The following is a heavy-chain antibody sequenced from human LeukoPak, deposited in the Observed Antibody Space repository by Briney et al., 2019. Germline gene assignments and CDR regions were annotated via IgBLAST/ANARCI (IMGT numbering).Heavy chain of an antibody. D-gene: IGHD6-13*01. V-gene: IGHV3-7*03. CDR3: AKDGQQLTLFDP. Sequence: GGSLRLSCTASGFAFGSYWMTWVRQAPTKGLEWVANINPDGSEKYYVDSVKGRFTSSRDNAKDSVYLQMNSLRAEDTAVYYCAKDGQQLTLFDPWGQGTLVTVSS. CDR2: INPDGSEK. CDR1: GFAFGSYW. J-gene: IGHJ5*02.